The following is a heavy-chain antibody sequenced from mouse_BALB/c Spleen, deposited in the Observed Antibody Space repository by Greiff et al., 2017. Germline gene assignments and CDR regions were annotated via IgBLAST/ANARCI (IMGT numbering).Heavy chain of an antibody. CDR1: GFTFSSYT. Sequence: EVKVVDSGGGLVQPGGSLKLSCAASGFTFSSYTMSWVRQTPEKRLEWVAYISNGGGSTYYPDTVKGRFTISRDNAKNTLYLQMSSLKSEDTAMYYCASAAYYEYERFACWGQGTLVTVSA. J-gene: IGHJ3*01. CDR2: ISNGGGST. V-gene: IGHV5-12-2*01. D-gene: IGHD2-4*01. CDR3: ASAAYYEYERFAC.